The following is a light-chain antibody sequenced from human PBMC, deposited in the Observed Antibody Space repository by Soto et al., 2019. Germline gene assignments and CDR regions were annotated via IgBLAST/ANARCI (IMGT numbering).Light chain of an antibody. Sequence: EIVLTQSPGTLSLSPGERVTLSCRASQSVSSTYLAWYQQKPGQAPRLLIYGASSRATGIPDRFSGSGSGTDFTLTSNRLEPEDFAVYYCRQYGSSPWTFGQGTKVEIK. J-gene: IGKJ1*01. CDR1: QSVSSTY. V-gene: IGKV3-20*01. CDR3: RQYGSSPWT. CDR2: GAS.